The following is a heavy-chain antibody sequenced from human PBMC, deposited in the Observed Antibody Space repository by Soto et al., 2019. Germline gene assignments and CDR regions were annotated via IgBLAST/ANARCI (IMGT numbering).Heavy chain of an antibody. V-gene: IGHV1-2*04. CDR3: ARDLGGHCGGDCPPPGYYGMDV. D-gene: IGHD2-21*02. CDR2: INPNSGGT. J-gene: IGHJ6*02. CDR1: GYTFTGYY. Sequence: GASLKVSCKAAGYTFTGYYMHWVRQAPGQGLEWMGWINPNSGGTNYAQKFQGWVTMTRDTSISTAYMELSRLRSDDTAVYYCARDLGGHCGGDCPPPGYYGMDVWGQGTTVTVSS.